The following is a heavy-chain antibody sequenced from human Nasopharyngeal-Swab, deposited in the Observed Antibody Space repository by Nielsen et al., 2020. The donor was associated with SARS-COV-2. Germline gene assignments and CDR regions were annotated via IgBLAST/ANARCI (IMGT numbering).Heavy chain of an antibody. J-gene: IGHJ6*02. CDR1: GFTFSSYS. CDR3: ARDRQQGYYYGMDV. Sequence: GESLKISCAASGFTFSSYSMNWVRQAPGKGLEWVSSISSSSSYIYYADSVKGRFTISRDNVKNSLYLQMNSLRAEDTAVYYCARDRQQGYYYGMDVWGQGTTVTVSS. V-gene: IGHV3-21*01. CDR2: ISSSSSYI. D-gene: IGHD6-13*01.